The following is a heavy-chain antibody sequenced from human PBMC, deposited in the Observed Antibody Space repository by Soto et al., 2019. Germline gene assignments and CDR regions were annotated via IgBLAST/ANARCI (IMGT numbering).Heavy chain of an antibody. CDR2: VHYSGST. CDR1: GGSINSGDYY. CDR3: ARDPVPAPIGDWFDP. D-gene: IGHD2-2*02. Sequence: PSETLSLTCTVSGGSINSGDYYRSWIRQPPGKGLEWIGYVHYSGSTHYNWSLKSRVTISVDTSRNQFSLKLTSVTAADTAVYYCARDPVPAPIGDWFDPWGQGTLVTVSA. J-gene: IGHJ5*02. V-gene: IGHV4-30-4*01.